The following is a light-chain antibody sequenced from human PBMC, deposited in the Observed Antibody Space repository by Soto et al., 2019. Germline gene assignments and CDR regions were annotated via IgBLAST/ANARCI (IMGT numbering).Light chain of an antibody. V-gene: IGKV3-11*01. J-gene: IGKJ5*01. Sequence: DIVLTQSPATLSLSPGERATLSCRASQSVISYLAWYQHKPGQAPRLLIYDASNRATGIPARFIGSGSGTDFTLTISSLEPEDFAVFYCQQHSNWPITFGQGTRLEIK. CDR2: DAS. CDR1: QSVISY. CDR3: QQHSNWPIT.